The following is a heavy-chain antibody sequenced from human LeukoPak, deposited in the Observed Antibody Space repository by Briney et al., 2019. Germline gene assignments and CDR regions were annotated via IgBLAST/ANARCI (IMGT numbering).Heavy chain of an antibody. J-gene: IGHJ4*02. CDR1: GFTFSTYS. Sequence: GGSLRLSCAVSGFTFSTYSMNWVRQAPGKGLGWVSSISSSSNYIYYADSVKGRFTISRDNAKNSLYLQMNSLRAADTAVYYCAQNFYDSSGLYFDYWGQGTLVTVSS. V-gene: IGHV3-21*01. CDR3: AQNFYDSSGLYFDY. CDR2: ISSSSNYI. D-gene: IGHD3-22*01.